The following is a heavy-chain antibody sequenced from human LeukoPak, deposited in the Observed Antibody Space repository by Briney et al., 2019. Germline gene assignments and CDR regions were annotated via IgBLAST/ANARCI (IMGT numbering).Heavy chain of an antibody. J-gene: IGHJ4*02. CDR2: IKHTGYT. Sequence: SETLSLTCGVYGGSLSGHFWSWIRQPLGKGLEWIGEIKHTGYTNYNPSLKSRVIISVDTSKNQFSLKLSSMTAADTAVYYCAREYSTSSTSFDYWGQGTLVTVPS. CDR1: GGSLSGHF. D-gene: IGHD6-6*01. V-gene: IGHV4-34*01. CDR3: AREYSTSSTSFDY.